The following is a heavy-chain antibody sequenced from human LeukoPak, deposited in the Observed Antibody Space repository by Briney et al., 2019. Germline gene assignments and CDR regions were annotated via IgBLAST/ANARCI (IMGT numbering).Heavy chain of an antibody. CDR3: ARTGIAVAGRYFDY. CDR1: GFTFSSYG. CDR2: INHSGST. Sequence: GSLRLSCAASGFTFSSYGMNWVRQPPGKGLEWIGEINHSGSTNYNPSLKSRVTISVDTSKNQFSLKLSSVTAADTAVYYCARTGIAVAGRYFDYWGQGTLVTVSS. V-gene: IGHV4-34*01. J-gene: IGHJ4*02. D-gene: IGHD6-19*01.